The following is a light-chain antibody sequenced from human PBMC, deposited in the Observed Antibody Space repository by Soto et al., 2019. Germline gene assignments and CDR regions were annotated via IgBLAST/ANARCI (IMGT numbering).Light chain of an antibody. J-gene: IGKJ2*01. V-gene: IGKV3-20*01. Sequence: EIVLTQSPGTLSLSPGERATLSCRASQSVSSSYIAWYQQNPGQAPRLLIYGASSKATGIPDRFSGSGSGTYFTLTISRLEPEDFAVYFCQQYGRSPPFTFGQGNKVEIK. CDR1: QSVSSSY. CDR3: QQYGRSPPFT. CDR2: GAS.